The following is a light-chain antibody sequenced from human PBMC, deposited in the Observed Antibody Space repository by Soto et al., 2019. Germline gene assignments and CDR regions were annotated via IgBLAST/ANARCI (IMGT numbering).Light chain of an antibody. CDR2: KAS. J-gene: IGKJ1*01. CDR1: QSLSIW. V-gene: IGKV1-5*03. Sequence: DIQMTQSPSTLSGSVGDRVTITCRASQSLSIWLAWYQQKPGKAPKLLIYKASTLQSGVPSRFSGSGSGTEFTLTISSLQLDDFATYYRHQYNRSTRPFGQGSKVAIK. CDR3: HQYNRSTRP.